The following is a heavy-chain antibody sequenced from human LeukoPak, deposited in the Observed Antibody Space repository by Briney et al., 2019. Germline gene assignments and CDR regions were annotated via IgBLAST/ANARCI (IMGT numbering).Heavy chain of an antibody. J-gene: IGHJ4*02. Sequence: SETLSLTCAVYGGSFSGYYWSWIRQPPGKGLELIGEINHSGSTNYNQSFKSRVTISVDTSKNQFSLKLSSVTAADTAVYYCSRPGSYGYDYWGQGTLVTVSS. CDR2: INHSGST. CDR3: SRPGSYGYDY. V-gene: IGHV4-34*01. CDR1: GGSFSGYY. D-gene: IGHD5-18*01.